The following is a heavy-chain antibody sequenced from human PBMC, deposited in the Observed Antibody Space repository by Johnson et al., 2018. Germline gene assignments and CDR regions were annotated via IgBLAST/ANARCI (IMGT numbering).Heavy chain of an antibody. CDR2: ISWHSGSI. V-gene: IGHV3-9*01. J-gene: IGHJ3*02. CDR1: GFTFDDYA. CDR3: ARGDQGAFDI. D-gene: IGHD2-2*01. Sequence: VQLVESGGGLVQPGRSLRLSCAASGFTFDDYAMHWVRQAPGKGLEWVAGISWHSGSIGYADSVKGRFTISRDNAKNSLYLQMNSLRAEDTALYYCARGDQGAFDIWGQGTTVTVSS.